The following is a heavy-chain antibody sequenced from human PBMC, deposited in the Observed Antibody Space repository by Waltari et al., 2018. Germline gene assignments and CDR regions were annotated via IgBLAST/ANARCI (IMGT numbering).Heavy chain of an antibody. V-gene: IGHV3-53*01. CDR1: GFTVSSNY. CDR3: ARVLTTVTSRAFDY. CDR2: IVSCGST. D-gene: IGHD4-4*01. J-gene: IGHJ4*02. Sequence: EVQLVESGGGLIQPGGSLRLSCAASGFTVSSNYMSWVRQAPGKGWEWCSVIVSCGSTYSADTVNGRFTISRYNSKNTLYLQMNSLRAEDTAVYYCARVLTTVTSRAFDYWGQGTLVTVSS.